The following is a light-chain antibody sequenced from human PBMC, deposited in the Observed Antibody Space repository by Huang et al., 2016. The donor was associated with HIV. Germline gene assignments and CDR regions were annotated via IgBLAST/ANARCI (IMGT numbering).Light chain of an antibody. J-gene: IGKJ2*01. CDR3: QQYGSSPLYT. V-gene: IGKV3-20*01. CDR2: GAS. Sequence: EIVLTQSPGTLSLSPGERATLSCRASQSVISRYLAWYQQKPGQAPRLLIYGASSRATGIPDRFSGSGSGTDFTLTIGRLEAEDFAVYYCQQYGSSPLYTFGQGTKLEIK. CDR1: QSVISRY.